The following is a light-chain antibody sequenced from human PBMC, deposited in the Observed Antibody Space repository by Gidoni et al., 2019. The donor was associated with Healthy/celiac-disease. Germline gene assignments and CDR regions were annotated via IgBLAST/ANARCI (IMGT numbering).Light chain of an antibody. CDR3: SSYTSSSTLIV. Sequence: QSALTQPASVSGSPGQSITISCTGTSSDVVGYNYVSWYQQHPGNAPKPMIYEVSNRPSGVSNRFSGSKSGNTASLTISGLQAEDEADYYCSSYTSSSTLIVFGGGTKLTVL. J-gene: IGLJ3*02. CDR2: EVS. V-gene: IGLV2-14*01. CDR1: SSDVVGYNY.